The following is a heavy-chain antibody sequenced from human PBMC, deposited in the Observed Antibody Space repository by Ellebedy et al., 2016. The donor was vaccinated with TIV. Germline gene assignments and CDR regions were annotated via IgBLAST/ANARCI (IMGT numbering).Heavy chain of an antibody. D-gene: IGHD5-18*01. CDR1: GYTVTTYT. Sequence: AASVKVSCKASGYTVTTYTMHWVRQAPGQRLEWMRWINAGNGNRKYSQKFQGRVTIARDTSANTAYMEVSSLRSEDTAVYYCARGSDTATGKWYFDLWGRGTLITVSS. J-gene: IGHJ2*01. V-gene: IGHV1-3*01. CDR2: INAGNGNR. CDR3: ARGSDTATGKWYFDL.